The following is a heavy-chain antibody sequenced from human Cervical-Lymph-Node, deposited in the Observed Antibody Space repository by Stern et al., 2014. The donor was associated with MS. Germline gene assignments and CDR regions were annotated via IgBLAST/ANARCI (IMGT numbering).Heavy chain of an antibody. D-gene: IGHD6-13*01. V-gene: IGHV1-69*01. J-gene: IGHJ6*02. CDR2: IIPVLGTA. Sequence: VQLVQSGSEVKKPGSSVRVSCKASGDTTPSHAISWVRQAPGEGLEWMGGIIPVLGTAKYAQKFQGRVTFTADESTRTVYMELSSLTFEDTAVYYCARDRGCSTRELGFYYHGMDIWGQGTTVTVSS. CDR1: GDTTPSHA. CDR3: ARDRGCSTRELGFYYHGMDI.